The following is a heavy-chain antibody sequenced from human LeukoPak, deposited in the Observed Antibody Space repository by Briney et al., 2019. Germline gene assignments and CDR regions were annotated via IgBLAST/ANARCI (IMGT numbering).Heavy chain of an antibody. J-gene: IGHJ4*02. CDR3: ARNSGANVYTYSFQY. Sequence: GGSLRLSCVASGLTFDDYGMSWVRQAPGKGLEWVSGINWNGGTTTYADSVKGRFTISRDNAKNSLYLQMNSLRVEDTAFYYCARNSGANVYTYSFQYWGRGTLVTVSS. V-gene: IGHV3-20*04. CDR2: INWNGGTT. D-gene: IGHD1-26*01. CDR1: GLTFDDYG.